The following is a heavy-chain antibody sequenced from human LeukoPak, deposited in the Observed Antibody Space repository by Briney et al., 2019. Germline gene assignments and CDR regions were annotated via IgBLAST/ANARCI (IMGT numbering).Heavy chain of an antibody. D-gene: IGHD3-10*01. CDR2: MNPNSGNT. Sequence: ASVKVSCKASGYTFTSYDINWVRQATGQGLEWMGWMNPNSGNTGYAQKFQGRVTMTRNTSISTAYMELSSLRSEDTAVYYCARRGYYGSGSYLGWDYYYYYMDVWGKGTTVTISS. CDR3: ARRGYYGSGSYLGWDYYYYYMDV. CDR1: GYTFTSYD. J-gene: IGHJ6*03. V-gene: IGHV1-8*01.